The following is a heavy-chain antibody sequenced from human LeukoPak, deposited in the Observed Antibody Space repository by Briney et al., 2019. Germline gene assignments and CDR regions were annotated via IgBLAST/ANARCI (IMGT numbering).Heavy chain of an antibody. D-gene: IGHD6-19*01. J-gene: IGHJ4*02. V-gene: IGHV4-59*01. CDR1: GGSISSNY. Sequence: PSETLSLTCTVSGGSISSNYWSWIRQPPGKGLEWIGYIFYRGSTNSNPSLKSRVTISVDTSKNQFSLKLSSVTAADTAVYFCARGIAVAGLFDYWGQGTLVTVSS. CDR2: IFYRGST. CDR3: ARGIAVAGLFDY.